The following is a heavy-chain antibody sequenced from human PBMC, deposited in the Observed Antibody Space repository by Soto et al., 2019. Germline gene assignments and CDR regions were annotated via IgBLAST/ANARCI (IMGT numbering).Heavy chain of an antibody. V-gene: IGHV1-8*01. CDR1: GYIFTTYD. CDR2: INPNNGKT. D-gene: IGHD3-16*01. CDR3: AKDFGGLYNWFDP. Sequence: QVQLVQSGAEVKKPGASVKVPCKTSGYIFTTYDINWVRQAAGQGLEWVGRINPNNGKTDYAENLQGRLTMTRDASISTVYMELSSLTSDDTAVYYCAKDFGGLYNWFDPWGQGTLVIVSS. J-gene: IGHJ5*02.